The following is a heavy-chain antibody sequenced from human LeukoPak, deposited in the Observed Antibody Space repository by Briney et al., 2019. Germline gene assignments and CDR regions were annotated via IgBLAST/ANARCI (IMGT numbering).Heavy chain of an antibody. CDR3: AKRYCSSTSCSRATYYFYYMDV. D-gene: IGHD2-2*01. CDR1: GFTFSDYY. Sequence: GGSLRLSCAASGFTFSDYYMSWIRQAPGKGLEWVSYISSSGSTIYYADSVKGRFTISRDNAKNSLYLQMNSLRAEDTAVYYCAKRYCSSTSCSRATYYFYYMDVWGKGTTVTVSS. J-gene: IGHJ6*03. CDR2: ISSSGSTI. V-gene: IGHV3-11*04.